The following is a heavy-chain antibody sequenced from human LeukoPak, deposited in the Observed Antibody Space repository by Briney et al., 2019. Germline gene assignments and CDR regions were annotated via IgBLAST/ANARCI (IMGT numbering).Heavy chain of an antibody. CDR3: ARNVYGGKVDY. D-gene: IGHD4-23*01. Sequence: KPSGTLSPTCTVSGGSISSSSYYWGWIRQPPGKGLEWIGSIYYSGSTYYNPSLKSRVTISVDTSKNQFSLKLSSVTAADTAVYYCARNVYGGKVDYWGQGTLVTVSS. V-gene: IGHV4-39*01. CDR2: IYYSGST. J-gene: IGHJ4*02. CDR1: GGSISSSSYY.